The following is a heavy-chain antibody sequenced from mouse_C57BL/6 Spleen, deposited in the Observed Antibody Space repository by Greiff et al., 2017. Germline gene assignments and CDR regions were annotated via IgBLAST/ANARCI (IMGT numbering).Heavy chain of an antibody. CDR1: GYAFSSSW. CDR2: IYPGDGDT. D-gene: IGHD2-3*01. CDR3: ARSSYDYFDY. J-gene: IGHJ2*01. V-gene: IGHV1-82*01. Sequence: VQLQQSGPELVKPGASVKISCKASGYAFSSSWMNWVKQRPGKVLEWIGRIYPGDGDTNYNGKFKGKATLTADKSSSTAYMQLSSLTSEDSAVYFCARSSYDYFDYWGKGTTLTVSS.